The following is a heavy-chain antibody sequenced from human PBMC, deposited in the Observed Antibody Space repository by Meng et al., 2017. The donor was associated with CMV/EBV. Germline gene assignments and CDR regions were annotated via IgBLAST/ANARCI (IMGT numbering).Heavy chain of an antibody. D-gene: IGHD3-3*01. V-gene: IGHV3-21*01. Sequence: GGSLRLSCAASGFTFSSYSMNWVRQAPGKGLEWVSSISSSSSYIYYADSVKGRFTISRDNAKNSLYLQMNSLRAEDTAVYYCAREALEWLLDAQVDVWGQGTTVTVSS. J-gene: IGHJ6*02. CDR2: ISSSSSYI. CDR1: GFTFSSYS. CDR3: AREALEWLLDAQVDV.